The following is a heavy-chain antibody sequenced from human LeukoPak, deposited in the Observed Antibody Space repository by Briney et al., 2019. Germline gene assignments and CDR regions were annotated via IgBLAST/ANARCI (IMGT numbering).Heavy chain of an antibody. CDR3: ARVVADRSGYYFDY. Sequence: SETLSLTCSVSGGSISLSYYYWGWIRQPPGKALEWIGSVYYSETTSYNPSLKSRVTISVDMSKNHFSLRLSSVTAADTAVYYCARVVADRSGYYFDYWGQGTLVTVSS. CDR1: GGSISLSYYY. D-gene: IGHD6-6*01. J-gene: IGHJ4*02. CDR2: VYYSETT. V-gene: IGHV4-39*07.